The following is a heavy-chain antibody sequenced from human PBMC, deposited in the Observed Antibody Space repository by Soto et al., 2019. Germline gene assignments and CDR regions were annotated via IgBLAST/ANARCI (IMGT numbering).Heavy chain of an antibody. Sequence: GGSLRLSCAASGFTFSSYAMSWVRQAPGKGLEWVSAISGSGGSTYYADSVKGRFTISRDNSKNTLYLQMNSLRAEDTAVYYCAKDLRRTYYYDSSGYEEGFPFDYWGQGTLVTVSS. J-gene: IGHJ4*02. CDR3: AKDLRRTYYYDSSGYEEGFPFDY. D-gene: IGHD3-22*01. V-gene: IGHV3-23*01. CDR2: ISGSGGST. CDR1: GFTFSSYA.